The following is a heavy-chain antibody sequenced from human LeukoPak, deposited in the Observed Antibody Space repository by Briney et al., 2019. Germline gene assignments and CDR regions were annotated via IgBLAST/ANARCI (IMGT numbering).Heavy chain of an antibody. CDR3: ARTPVPAAIGSYYYYYYGMDV. CDR1: GGSFSGYY. V-gene: IGHV4-34*01. J-gene: IGHJ6*02. D-gene: IGHD2-2*02. CDR2: INHSGST. Sequence: PSETLSLTCAVYGGSFSGYYWSWIRQPPGKGLEWIGEINHSGSTNYNPSLKSRVTISVDTSKNQFSLKLSSVTAADTAVYHCARTPVPAAIGSYYYYYYGMDVWGQGTTVTVSS.